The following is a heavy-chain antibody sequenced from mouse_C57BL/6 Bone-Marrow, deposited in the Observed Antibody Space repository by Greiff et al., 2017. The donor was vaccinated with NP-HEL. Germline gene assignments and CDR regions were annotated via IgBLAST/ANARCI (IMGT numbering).Heavy chain of an antibody. V-gene: IGHV1-64*01. CDR1: GYTFTSYW. J-gene: IGHJ3*01. CDR3: ARSSGYVGWFAY. D-gene: IGHD3-1*01. Sequence: QVQLQQPGAELVKPGASVKLSCKASGYTFTSYWMHWVKQRPGQGLEWIGMIHPNSGSTNYNEKFKSKATLTVDTSSSTAYIQLSSLTSEDSAVYYCARSSGYVGWFAYWGQGTLVTVSA. CDR2: IHPNSGST.